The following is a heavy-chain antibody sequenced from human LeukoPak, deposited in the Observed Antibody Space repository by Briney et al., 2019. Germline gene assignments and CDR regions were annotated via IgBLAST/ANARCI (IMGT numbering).Heavy chain of an antibody. Sequence: GASVKVSCKASGGTFSSYAISWVRQAPGQGLEWMGRIIPILGIANYAQKFQGRVTITADKSTSTAYMELRSLRSDDTAVYYCARSPAYIAAAASSFDPWGQGTLVTVSS. CDR1: GGTFSSYA. D-gene: IGHD6-13*01. V-gene: IGHV1-69*04. CDR3: ARSPAYIAAAASSFDP. CDR2: IIPILGIA. J-gene: IGHJ5*02.